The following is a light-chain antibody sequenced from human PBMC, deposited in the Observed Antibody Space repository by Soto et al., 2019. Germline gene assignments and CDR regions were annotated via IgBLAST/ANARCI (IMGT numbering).Light chain of an antibody. CDR2: DAF. J-gene: IGKJ5*01. V-gene: IGKV3-11*01. CDR3: QQRSTWPMT. Sequence: EIVLTQSPATLSLSPGDRATLSCRANQSVGSSLAWIRQRPGQAPSLVIYDAFNRASGTPARFSGSGSGTDFTLPISSLESADFATYYCQQRSTWPMTFGQGTRLEI. CDR1: QSVGSS.